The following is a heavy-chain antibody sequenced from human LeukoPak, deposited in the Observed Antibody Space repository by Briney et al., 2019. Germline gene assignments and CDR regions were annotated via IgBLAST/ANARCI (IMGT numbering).Heavy chain of an antibody. CDR2: VSSDSHFI. V-gene: IGHV3-21*01. D-gene: IGHD6-19*01. Sequence: GGSLRLSCAGTGFTFSTYSMNWVRQTPDKGLEWVSSVSSDSHFIFYADSVEGRFTISRDNAKNSLYLQMNSLRAEDTAVYYCARAMAVASAFDYWGQGTLVTVSS. J-gene: IGHJ4*02. CDR1: GFTFSTYS. CDR3: ARAMAVASAFDY.